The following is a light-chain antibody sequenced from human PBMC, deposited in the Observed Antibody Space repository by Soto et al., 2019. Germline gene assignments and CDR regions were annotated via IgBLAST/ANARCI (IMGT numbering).Light chain of an antibody. CDR2: DNN. J-gene: IGLJ2*01. V-gene: IGLV1-51*01. CDR3: GTWDSSLSAVV. CDR1: SSNIGNNY. Sequence: QSVLTHPPSVSAAPGQKVTISCSGSSSNIGNNYVSWYQQLPGTAPKLLIYDNNKRPSGIPELFSGSKSGTSATLGITGLQTGDEADYYCGTWDSSLSAVVFGGGTKLTVL.